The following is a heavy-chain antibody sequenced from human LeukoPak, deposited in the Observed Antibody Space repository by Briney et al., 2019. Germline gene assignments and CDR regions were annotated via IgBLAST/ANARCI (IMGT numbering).Heavy chain of an antibody. CDR3: ARDAMIAVVGAFDI. Sequence: PGGSLRLACAASGFTFSDYYMSWIRQAPGKGLECVSYIGSSGTTIFYADSVKGRFTISRDNAKNSLYLQMKSLRAEDTAVYYCARDAMIAVVGAFDIWGQGTMVTVSS. D-gene: IGHD3-22*01. CDR1: GFTFSDYY. J-gene: IGHJ3*02. V-gene: IGHV3-11*01. CDR2: IGSSGTTI.